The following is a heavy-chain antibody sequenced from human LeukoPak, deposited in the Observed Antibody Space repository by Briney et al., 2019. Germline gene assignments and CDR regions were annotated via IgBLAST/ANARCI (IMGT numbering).Heavy chain of an antibody. CDR1: GFTFSRYW. CDR3: AKHPGDFTGIVNYYYMDV. Sequence: GGSLRLSCAASGFTFSRYWMTWVRQAPGKGLEWVAIISYDGSNKYYTDSVKGRFTISRDNTKNTLFLQMNSLRAEDTAVYYCAKHPGDFTGIVNYYYMDVWGKGTTVTVSS. CDR2: ISYDGSNK. D-gene: IGHD1-26*01. V-gene: IGHV3-30*18. J-gene: IGHJ6*03.